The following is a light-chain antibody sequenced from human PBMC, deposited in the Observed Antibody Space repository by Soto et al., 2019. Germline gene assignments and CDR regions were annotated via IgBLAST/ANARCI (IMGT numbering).Light chain of an antibody. V-gene: IGKV1-33*01. CDR3: QHYDSLALT. J-gene: IGKJ4*01. CDR1: HDISDY. CDR2: DAS. Sequence: DIEMTQSPSSLSASVGERVIITCRASHDISDYLNWYQQEPGKAPKFLIYDASNLETGVPSRFSGSGFGTEFNFTISSLQPEDVATYYCQHYDSLALTFGGGTRVEIK.